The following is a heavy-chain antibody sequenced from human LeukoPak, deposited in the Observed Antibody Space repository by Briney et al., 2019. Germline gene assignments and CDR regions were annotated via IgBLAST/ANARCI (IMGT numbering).Heavy chain of an antibody. D-gene: IGHD6-19*01. Sequence: PSETLSLTCTVSGGSISSYYWSWIRQPPGKGLEWVGYIYYSGSTNYNPSLKSRVTISVDTSKNQFSLKLRSVTAADTAVYYCEREWLGQSYNWFDPWGQGTLVTVSS. CDR2: IYYSGST. J-gene: IGHJ5*02. V-gene: IGHV4-59*01. CDR3: EREWLGQSYNWFDP. CDR1: GGSISSYY.